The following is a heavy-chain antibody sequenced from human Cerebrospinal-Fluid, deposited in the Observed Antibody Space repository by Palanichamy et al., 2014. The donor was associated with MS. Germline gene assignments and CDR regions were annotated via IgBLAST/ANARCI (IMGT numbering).Heavy chain of an antibody. J-gene: IGHJ4*02. CDR3: ARGGACSADSCSILGFDS. CDR1: GGSFNDYY. D-gene: IGHD2-15*01. Sequence: QVQLQQWGAGLLKPSETLSLTCAVYGGSFNDYYWSWVRQPPGKGLEWIGEINHSGSTNYNPSLESRVTISVDTSKNQFSLKLSSATVADTAVYYRARGGACSADSCSILGFDSWGQGTLVTVSS. CDR2: INHSGST. V-gene: IGHV4-34*02.